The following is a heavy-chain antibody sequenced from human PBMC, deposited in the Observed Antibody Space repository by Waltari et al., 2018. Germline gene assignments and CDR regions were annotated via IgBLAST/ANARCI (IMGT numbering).Heavy chain of an antibody. CDR2: IIPIFGTA. V-gene: IGHV1-69*01. CDR3: ATSKTLKGVTPDSY. D-gene: IGHD2-21*02. J-gene: IGHJ4*02. CDR1: GGTFSCYR. Sequence: QVQLGQSGAAVKKPGSSVKVSCKASGGTFSCYRISWVRQGPGQGLEWMGGIIPIFGTANYAQKFQGRVTITAHESTSTAYMELSSLRSEDTAVYYCATSKTLKGVTPDSYWGQGTLVTVSS.